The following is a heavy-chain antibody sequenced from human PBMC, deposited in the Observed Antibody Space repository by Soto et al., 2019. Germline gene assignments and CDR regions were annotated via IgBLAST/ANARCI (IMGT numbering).Heavy chain of an antibody. V-gene: IGHV1-8*01. D-gene: IGHD6-13*01. CDR2: MNLNSGNT. Sequence: QVQLVQSGAEVKKPGASVKVSCKASGYTFTSYDINWVRQATGQGLEWMGWMNLNSGNTGYAQKFQGRVTMTRNTSISTAYMELSSLRSEDTAVYYCVRERSAAGTGWFDPWGQGTLVTVSS. CDR1: GYTFTSYD. CDR3: VRERSAAGTGWFDP. J-gene: IGHJ5*02.